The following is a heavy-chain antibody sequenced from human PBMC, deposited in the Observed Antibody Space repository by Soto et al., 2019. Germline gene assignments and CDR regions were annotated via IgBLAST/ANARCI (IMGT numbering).Heavy chain of an antibody. V-gene: IGHV1-69*13. J-gene: IGHJ5*02. CDR2: IIPIFGTA. CDR3: ARSRPYDFWSGPNWFDP. Sequence: SVKVSCKASGGTFSSYAISWVRQAPGQGLEWMGGIIPIFGTANYAQKFQGRVTITADESTSTAYMELSSLRSEDTAVYYCARSRPYDFWSGPNWFDPWGQGTLVTVSS. D-gene: IGHD3-3*01. CDR1: GGTFSSYA.